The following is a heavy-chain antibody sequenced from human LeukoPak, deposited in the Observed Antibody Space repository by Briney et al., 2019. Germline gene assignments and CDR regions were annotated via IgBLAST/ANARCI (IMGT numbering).Heavy chain of an antibody. D-gene: IGHD3-10*01. CDR1: GGSISSSSYY. Sequence: PSETLSLTCTVSGGSISSSSYYWGWIRQPPGKGLEWIGSIYYSGSTYYNPSLKSRVTISVDTSKNQFSLKLSSVTAADTAVYYCARWGMVRGVFRFDPWGQGTLVTVS. CDR3: ARWGMVRGVFRFDP. CDR2: IYYSGST. V-gene: IGHV4-39*07. J-gene: IGHJ5*02.